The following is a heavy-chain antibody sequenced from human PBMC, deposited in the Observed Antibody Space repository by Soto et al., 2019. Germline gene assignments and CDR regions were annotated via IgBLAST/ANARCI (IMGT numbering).Heavy chain of an antibody. CDR1: GGSITSNW. CDR3: ASLAAAGTPWFDP. V-gene: IGHV4-4*02. Sequence: SETLSLTCAVSGGSITSNWWSWVRQPPGKGLEWIGEIYHSGSTNYNPSLRSRVTISVDKSKNQFSLKLSSVTAADTAVYYCASLAAAGTPWFDPWGQGTLVTVSS. CDR2: IYHSGST. D-gene: IGHD6-13*01. J-gene: IGHJ5*02.